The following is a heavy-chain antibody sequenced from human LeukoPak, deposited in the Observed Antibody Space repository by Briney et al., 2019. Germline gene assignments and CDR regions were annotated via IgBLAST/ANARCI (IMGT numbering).Heavy chain of an antibody. CDR1: GFTFSSYA. CDR2: ISGSGGST. J-gene: IGHJ4*02. V-gene: IGHV3-23*01. Sequence: GGSLRLSCATSGFTFSSYAMSWVRQAPGKGLEWVSAISGSGGSTYYADSVKGRFTISRDNAKNSLYLQMNSLRAEDTAVYYCARDYGDYFIDYWGQGTLVTVSS. D-gene: IGHD4-17*01. CDR3: ARDYGDYFIDY.